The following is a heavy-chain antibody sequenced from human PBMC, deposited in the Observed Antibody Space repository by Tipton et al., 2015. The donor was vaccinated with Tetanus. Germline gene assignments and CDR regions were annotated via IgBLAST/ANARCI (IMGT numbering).Heavy chain of an antibody. CDR3: ARPSTTVTPRAFDV. V-gene: IGHV4-34*01. D-gene: IGHD4-17*01. Sequence: LRLSCAVSGGSFTDCYWGWVRQPPGRGLEWIGEINHSGTTYYNPSLESRVTISLDTSKNRFSLKLTSVTAADAAVYYCARPSTTVTPRAFDVWGQGTMVTVSS. J-gene: IGHJ3*01. CDR1: GGSFTDCY. CDR2: INHSGTT.